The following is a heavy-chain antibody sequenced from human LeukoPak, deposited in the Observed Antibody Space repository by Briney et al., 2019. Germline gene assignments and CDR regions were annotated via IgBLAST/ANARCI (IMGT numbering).Heavy chain of an antibody. Sequence: TSETLSLTRAVSGYSISRGYYWGWIRQAPGKGLELIGSIHHTGKTYYHPSLKSRVTISIDTSKNQFSLKVTYVTAADTAVYFCARDASLGSGPTDGFDLWGRGTLVTVSS. CDR1: GYSISRGYY. CDR3: ARDASLGSGPTDGFDL. D-gene: IGHD2-15*01. V-gene: IGHV4-38-2*02. CDR2: IHHTGKT. J-gene: IGHJ3*01.